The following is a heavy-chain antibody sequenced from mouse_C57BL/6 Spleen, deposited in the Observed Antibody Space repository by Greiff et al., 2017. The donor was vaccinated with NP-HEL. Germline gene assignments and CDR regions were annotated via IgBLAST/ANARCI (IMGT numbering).Heavy chain of an antibody. CDR2: ISSGGSYT. CDR1: GFTFSSYG. V-gene: IGHV5-6*01. Sequence: EVMLVESGGDLVKPGGSLKLSCAASGFTFSSYGMSWVRQTPDKRLEWVATISSGGSYTYYPDSVKGRFTISRDNAKNTLYLQMSSLKSEDTAMYYCARLPTGFFDYWGQGTTLTVSS. D-gene: IGHD4-1*02. J-gene: IGHJ2*01. CDR3: ARLPTGFFDY.